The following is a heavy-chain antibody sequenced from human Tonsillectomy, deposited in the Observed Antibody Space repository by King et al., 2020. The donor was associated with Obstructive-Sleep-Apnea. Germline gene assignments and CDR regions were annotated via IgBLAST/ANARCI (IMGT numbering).Heavy chain of an antibody. Sequence: QLQESGPGLVKPSETLSLTCTVSGDSISSYYWSWIRQPPGKGLEYIGYIYYSGSTNSNPSLKSRVTISVDASKNQFSLKLSSVTAAITAVYYCARRCGGDCPFDYWGQGTLVTVSS. D-gene: IGHD2-21*02. CDR1: GDSISSYY. CDR3: ARRCGGDCPFDY. V-gene: IGHV4-59*08. J-gene: IGHJ4*02. CDR2: IYYSGST.